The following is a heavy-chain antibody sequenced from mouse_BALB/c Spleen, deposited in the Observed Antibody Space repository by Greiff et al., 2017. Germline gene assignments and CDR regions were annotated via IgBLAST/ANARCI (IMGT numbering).Heavy chain of an antibody. CDR2: INPSTGYT. Sequence: VQLQQSGAELAKPGASVKMSCKASGYTFTSYWMHWVKQRPGQGLEWIGYINPSTGYTEYNQKFKDKATLTADKSSSTAYMQLSSLTSEDSAVYYCARSRSNSDYWGQGTTLTVSS. D-gene: IGHD2-5*01. CDR3: ARSRSNSDY. J-gene: IGHJ2*01. CDR1: GYTFTSYW. V-gene: IGHV1-7*01.